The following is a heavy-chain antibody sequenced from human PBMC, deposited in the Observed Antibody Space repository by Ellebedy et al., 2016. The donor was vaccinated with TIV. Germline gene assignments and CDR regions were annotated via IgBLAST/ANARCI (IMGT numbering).Heavy chain of an antibody. CDR2: ISGSGDST. CDR1: GFAFSSFA. J-gene: IGHJ4*02. Sequence: PGGSLRLSCAASGFAFSSFAMSWVRQAPGKGLEWVSAISGSGDSTYYADSVKGHFIISIDNSKNTLHLQMNRLRAEDTAVYYCAKGRRMVYSTGGLDYWGQGTLVTVSS. V-gene: IGHV3-23*01. D-gene: IGHD2-8*01. CDR3: AKGRRMVYSTGGLDY.